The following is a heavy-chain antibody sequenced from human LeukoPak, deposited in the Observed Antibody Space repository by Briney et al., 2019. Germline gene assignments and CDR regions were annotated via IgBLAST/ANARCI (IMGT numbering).Heavy chain of an antibody. Sequence: GRSLRLSCAASGFTFSSYAMHWVRQASGKGLEWVGRIRSKPNSYATAYAASVKGRFIISRDDSKNTAYLQMNSLKTEDTAVYYCTRLAVATSEDYWGQGTLVTVSS. CDR1: GFTFSSYA. CDR2: IRSKPNSYAT. V-gene: IGHV3-73*01. J-gene: IGHJ4*02. D-gene: IGHD5-12*01. CDR3: TRLAVATSEDY.